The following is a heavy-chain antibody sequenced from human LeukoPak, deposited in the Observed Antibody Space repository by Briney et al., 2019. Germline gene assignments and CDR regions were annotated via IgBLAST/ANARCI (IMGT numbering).Heavy chain of an antibody. V-gene: IGHV3-74*01. CDR2: INSDGSST. Sequence: QPGGSLRLSCAASGFTFSSYWMHRVRQAPGKGLVWVSRINSDGSSTSYADSVKGRFTISRDNAKNTLYLQMNSLRAEDTAVYYCASAIAVAATDYWGQGTLVTVSS. D-gene: IGHD6-19*01. J-gene: IGHJ4*02. CDR3: ASAIAVAATDY. CDR1: GFTFSSYW.